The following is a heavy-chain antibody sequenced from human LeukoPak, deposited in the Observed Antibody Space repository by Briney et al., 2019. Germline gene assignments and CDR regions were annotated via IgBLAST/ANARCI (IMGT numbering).Heavy chain of an antibody. CDR3: ARVGYFYGYDY. CDR2: INSDGSSI. J-gene: IGHJ4*02. Sequence: GGSLRLSCAASGFTFSSYWMHWVRQAPGKGLVWASRINSDGSSISYADFVKGRFTISRDNARNTLYLQMNSLRAEDTAVYYCARVGYFYGYDYWGQGTLVTVSS. CDR1: GFTFSSYW. D-gene: IGHD5-18*01. V-gene: IGHV3-74*01.